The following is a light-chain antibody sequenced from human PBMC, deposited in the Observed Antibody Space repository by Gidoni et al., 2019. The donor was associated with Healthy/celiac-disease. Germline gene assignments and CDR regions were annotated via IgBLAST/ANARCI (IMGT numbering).Light chain of an antibody. CDR1: QSVSSY. Sequence: ELVLTQSPATLSLSPGERATLSCRASQSVSSYLAWYQQKPGQAPRLLIYDASNRATGIPARFSCSGSGTDFTLTISSLAPEDFAVYYCQQRSNWPGTFGQGTKVEIK. CDR2: DAS. J-gene: IGKJ1*01. V-gene: IGKV3-11*01. CDR3: QQRSNWPGT.